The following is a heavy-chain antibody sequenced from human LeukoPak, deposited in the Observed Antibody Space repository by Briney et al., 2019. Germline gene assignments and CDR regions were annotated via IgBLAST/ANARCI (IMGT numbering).Heavy chain of an antibody. D-gene: IGHD4-17*01. CDR1: GFTVSSSY. CDR2: IYSGGST. J-gene: IGHJ4*02. V-gene: IGHV3-53*01. CDR3: ARTPPTVEEGPFDY. Sequence: GGSLRLSCAASGFTVSSSYMSWVRQAPGKGLEWVSVIYSGGSTYYADSVKGRFTISRDNSKNTLYLQMNSLRAEDTAVYYCARTPPTVEEGPFDYWGQGTLVTVSS.